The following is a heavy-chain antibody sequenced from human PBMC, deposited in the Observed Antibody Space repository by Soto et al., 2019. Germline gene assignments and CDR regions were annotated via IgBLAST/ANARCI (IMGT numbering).Heavy chain of an antibody. CDR2: ISAYNGNT. Sequence: ASVKVSCKASGYTFNSYGVSWVRQAPGQGLEWMGWISAYNGNTKYSQNLQGRVTMTIDTTTSSAYLEVRSLKASDTAMYYCARQGGPFDYWGQGTLVTVSS. D-gene: IGHD2-15*01. CDR3: ARQGGPFDY. V-gene: IGHV1-18*01. CDR1: GYTFNSYG. J-gene: IGHJ4*02.